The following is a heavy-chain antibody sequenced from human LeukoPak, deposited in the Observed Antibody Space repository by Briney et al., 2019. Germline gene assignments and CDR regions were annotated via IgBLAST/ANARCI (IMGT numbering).Heavy chain of an antibody. CDR2: IKQDGSEK. CDR1: GFTFSSYW. D-gene: IGHD3-22*01. V-gene: IGHV3-7*01. Sequence: GVSLRLSCAASGFTFSSYWMSWVRQAPGKGLEWVANIKQDGSEKYYVDSVKGRFTISRDNAKNPLYLQMNSLRAEDTAVYYCARDVDYYDSSGYLGYWSQGTLVIVSS. J-gene: IGHJ4*02. CDR3: ARDVDYYDSSGYLGY.